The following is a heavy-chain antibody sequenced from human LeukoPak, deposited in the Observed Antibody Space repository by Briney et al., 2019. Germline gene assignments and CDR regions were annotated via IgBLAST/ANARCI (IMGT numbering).Heavy chain of an antibody. CDR3: AREYSSSSRTPYGMDV. J-gene: IGHJ6*02. Sequence: GGSLRLSCAASGFTFSSYAMSWVRQAPGKGLEWVSAISGSGGSTYYADSVKGRFTISRDNSKNTLYLQMNSLRAEDTAVYYCAREYSSSSRTPYGMDVWGQGTTVTVSS. D-gene: IGHD6-6*01. CDR1: GFTFSSYA. V-gene: IGHV3-23*01. CDR2: ISGSGGST.